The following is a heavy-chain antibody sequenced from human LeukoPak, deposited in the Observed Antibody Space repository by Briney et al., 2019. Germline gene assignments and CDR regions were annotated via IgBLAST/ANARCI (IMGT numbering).Heavy chain of an antibody. CDR3: AKDRGGHRRFDY. CDR1: GFTFSSYA. D-gene: IGHD2-15*01. CDR2: ISGSGGST. J-gene: IGHJ4*02. Sequence: PGGSLRLSCAASGFTFSSYAVSWVRQAPGKGLEWVSAISGSGGSTYYADSVKGRFTISRDNSKNTLYLQMNSLRAEDTAVYYCAKDRGGHRRFDYWGQGTLVTVSS. V-gene: IGHV3-23*01.